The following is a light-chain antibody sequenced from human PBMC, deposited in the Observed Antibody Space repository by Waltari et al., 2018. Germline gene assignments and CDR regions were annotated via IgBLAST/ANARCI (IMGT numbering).Light chain of an antibody. Sequence: QSALTQPASVSGSPGQSITVSCTGVDSNKFVSWYQQQPGKAPRLIIYGVSERPSGVSPRFSGSKSGSTAYLTISGLQAEDEANYFCTSYAGSTLFVIFGGGTKLTVL. CDR3: TSYAGSTLFVI. J-gene: IGLJ2*01. CDR1: VDSNKF. V-gene: IGLV2-14*03. CDR2: GVS.